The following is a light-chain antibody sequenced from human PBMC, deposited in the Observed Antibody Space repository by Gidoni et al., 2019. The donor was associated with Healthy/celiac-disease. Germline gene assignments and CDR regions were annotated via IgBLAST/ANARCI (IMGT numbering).Light chain of an antibody. Sequence: DIQMTQSPSSLSASVGDRVTITCRASQSISSYLNWYQQKPGKAPKLLIYAASSLQSGVPSRFSGSGSGTDFTLTISSLQPEDFATYYCHLGFTFXPXTKVDIK. CDR1: QSISSY. J-gene: IGKJ3*01. CDR3: HLGFT. V-gene: IGKV1-39*01. CDR2: AAS.